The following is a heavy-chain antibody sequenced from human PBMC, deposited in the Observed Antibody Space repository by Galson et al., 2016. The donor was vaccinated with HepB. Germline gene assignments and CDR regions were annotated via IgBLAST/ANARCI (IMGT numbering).Heavy chain of an antibody. CDR2: IKSKTDGGTT. V-gene: IGHV3-15*01. CDR3: TTDPFQWLEREMPWEQLFYYYGMDV. J-gene: IGHJ6*02. D-gene: IGHD6-19*01. CDR1: GFIFSNAW. Sequence: SLRLSCAASGFIFSNAWMSWVRQAPGKGLEWVGHIKSKTDGGTTDYAAPVKGRFTISRDDSKYTMYLQMNSLKTEDTAVYYCTTDPFQWLEREMPWEQLFYYYGMDVWGQGTTVTVSS.